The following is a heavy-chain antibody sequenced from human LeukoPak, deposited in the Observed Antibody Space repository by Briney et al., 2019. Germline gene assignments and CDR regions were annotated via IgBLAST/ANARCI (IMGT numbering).Heavy chain of an antibody. V-gene: IGHV3-11*01. CDR1: RFTLSDYY. CDR2: IRNSGDHM. Sequence: PGGSLRLSCAASRFTLSDYYMTWVRQAPGKGLEWVSYIRNSGDHMFYADSVRGRFTISRDNAKNSLYLQVNSLRAEDTAVYYCARSVDGTALDYWGQGTLVTVSS. CDR3: ARSVDGTALDY. J-gene: IGHJ4*02. D-gene: IGHD3/OR15-3a*01.